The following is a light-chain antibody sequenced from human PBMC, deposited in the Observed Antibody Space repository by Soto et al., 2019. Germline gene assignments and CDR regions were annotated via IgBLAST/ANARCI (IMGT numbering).Light chain of an antibody. CDR2: GAS. CDR3: QQYVSSGT. CDR1: QSVSSN. Sequence: EMVITQSPATLSVSPGERATLSCRASQSVSSNLAWYQQKPGQAPRLLIYGASNRATGIPDRFSGSGSGTDFTLTISRLEPEDFAVYYCQQYVSSGTFGQGANVDNK. J-gene: IGKJ1*01. V-gene: IGKV3-20*01.